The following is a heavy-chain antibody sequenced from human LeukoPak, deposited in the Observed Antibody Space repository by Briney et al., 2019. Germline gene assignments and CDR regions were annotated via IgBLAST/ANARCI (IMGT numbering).Heavy chain of an antibody. J-gene: IGHJ4*02. V-gene: IGHV3-23*01. Sequence: PGGSLRLSCAASGFTLSSYAMSWVRQAPGKGLEWVSAISGSGGSTYYADSVKGRFTISRDNSKNTLYLQMNSLRAEDTAVYYCAKGTMARGVIITPFDYWGQGTLVTVSS. CDR3: AKGTMARGVIITPFDY. CDR2: ISGSGGST. D-gene: IGHD3-10*01. CDR1: GFTLSSYA.